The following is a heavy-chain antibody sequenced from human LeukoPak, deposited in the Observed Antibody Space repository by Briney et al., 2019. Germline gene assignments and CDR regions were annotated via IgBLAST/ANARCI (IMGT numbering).Heavy chain of an antibody. V-gene: IGHV4-59*08. J-gene: IGHJ5*02. CDR2: IYYSGST. CDR3: ARHRGYCSSTSCSYNWFDP. D-gene: IGHD2-2*03. Sequence: SETLSLTCTVSGGSISSYYWTWIRQPPGKGLEWIGYIYYSGSTKYNPSLKSRVTMSVDTSKNRFSLKLSSVTAADMAVHYCARHRGYCSSTSCSYNWFDPWGQGTLVTVSS. CDR1: GGSISSYY.